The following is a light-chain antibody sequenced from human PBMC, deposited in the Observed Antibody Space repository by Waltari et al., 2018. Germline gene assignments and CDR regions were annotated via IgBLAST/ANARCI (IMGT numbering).Light chain of an antibody. CDR2: GAA. Sequence: EIVLTQSPGTLSLSLGERATVSCRASQSVSRALAWDQQKPGQDPRRLIHGAATRATGIPDRFSGSGSGTDFSLTISRLEPDDFAVYYCQHYLRLPVTFGQGTTVEI. CDR3: QHYLRLPVT. J-gene: IGKJ1*01. CDR1: QSVSRA. V-gene: IGKV3-20*01.